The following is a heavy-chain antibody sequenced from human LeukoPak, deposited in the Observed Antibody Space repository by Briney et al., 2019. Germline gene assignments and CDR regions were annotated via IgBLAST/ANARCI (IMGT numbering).Heavy chain of an antibody. Sequence: GGSLRLSCAASGFTFSDYYMSWIRQAPGKGLEWVSYISSSGGTIYYADSVKGRFTISRDNAKNSLYLQMNSLRAEDTAVYYCARDRTPNSYYSPHGAFDIWGQGTMVTVSS. V-gene: IGHV3-11*04. CDR3: ARDRTPNSYYSPHGAFDI. D-gene: IGHD3-10*01. CDR1: GFTFSDYY. CDR2: ISSSGGTI. J-gene: IGHJ3*02.